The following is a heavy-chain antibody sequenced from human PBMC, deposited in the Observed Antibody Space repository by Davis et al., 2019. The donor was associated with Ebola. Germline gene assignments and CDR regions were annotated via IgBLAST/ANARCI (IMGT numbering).Heavy chain of an antibody. Sequence: AASVKVSCKASGGTFSSDATAWVRQAPGQGLEWMGGIIPIFGAALYAEKFQGRVTMTRDTSTSTVYMELSSLRSEDTAVYYCARSQWLADYWGQGTLVTVSS. D-gene: IGHD6-19*01. V-gene: IGHV1-69*05. CDR3: ARSQWLADY. J-gene: IGHJ4*02. CDR2: IIPIFGAA. CDR1: GGTFSSDA.